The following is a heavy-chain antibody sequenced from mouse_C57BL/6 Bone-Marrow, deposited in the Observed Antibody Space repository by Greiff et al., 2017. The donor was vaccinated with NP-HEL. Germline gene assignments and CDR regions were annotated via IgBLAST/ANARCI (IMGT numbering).Heavy chain of an antibody. D-gene: IGHD1-1*01. Sequence: QVQLQQSGAELARPGASVKMSCKASGYTFTSYTMHWVKQRPGQGLEWIGYINPSSGYTKYNQKFKDKATLTADKSSSTAYMQLSSLTSEDSAVYYCAREGTDFITQLSFFDYWGQGTTLTVSS. CDR1: GYTFTSYT. CDR2: INPSSGYT. J-gene: IGHJ2*01. V-gene: IGHV1-4*01. CDR3: AREGTDFITQLSFFDY.